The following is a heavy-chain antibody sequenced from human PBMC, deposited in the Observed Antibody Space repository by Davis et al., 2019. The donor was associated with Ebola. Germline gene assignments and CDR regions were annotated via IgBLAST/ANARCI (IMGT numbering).Heavy chain of an antibody. Sequence: PGGSLRLSCAASAFTFSSYWMNWVRQAPGKGLEWVSSISSSSSYIYYADPVKGRFTISRDNAKNSLYLQMNSLRAEDTAVYYCARDILGRSRYFDLWGRGTLVTVSS. J-gene: IGHJ2*01. CDR3: ARDILGRSRYFDL. CDR1: AFTFSSYW. CDR2: ISSSSSYI. V-gene: IGHV3-21*01. D-gene: IGHD1-26*01.